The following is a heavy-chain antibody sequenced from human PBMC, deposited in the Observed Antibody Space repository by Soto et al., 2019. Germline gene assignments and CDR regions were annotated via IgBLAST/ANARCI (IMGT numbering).Heavy chain of an antibody. J-gene: IGHJ4*02. CDR3: ARAQRGFYGGNIDY. D-gene: IGHD4-17*01. CDR2: ISYDGSNK. Sequence: GGSLGLSCAASGFTFSSYAMHWVRQAPGKGLEWVAVISYDGSNKYYADSVKGRFTISRDNSKTTLYLQMNSLRAEDTAVYYCARAQRGFYGGNIDYWGQGTLVTVSS. CDR1: GFTFSSYA. V-gene: IGHV3-30-3*01.